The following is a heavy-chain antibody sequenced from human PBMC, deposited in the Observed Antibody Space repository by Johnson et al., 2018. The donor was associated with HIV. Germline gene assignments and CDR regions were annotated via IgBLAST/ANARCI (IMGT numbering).Heavy chain of an antibody. CDR2: ISGSGGRI. J-gene: IGHJ3*02. D-gene: IGHD3-9*01. CDR1: GFSFINFG. V-gene: IGHV3-23*04. CDR3: ATLLTGIRFFDRLKEVFDI. Sequence: VQLVESGGGLVQPGGSLRLSCAASGFSFINFGMSWVRQAPGKGLEWVATISGSGGRIHHEDSVKGRFNISRDNAKKMLSLQMNSLRAEDTAIYYCATLLTGIRFFDRLKEVFDIWGQGTMVTVSS.